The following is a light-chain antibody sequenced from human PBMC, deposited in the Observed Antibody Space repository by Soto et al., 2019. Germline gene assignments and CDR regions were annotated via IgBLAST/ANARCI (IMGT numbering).Light chain of an antibody. J-gene: IGKJ2*01. CDR3: QQFGNSPYT. Sequence: EIVLTQSPGTLSLSPGERATLSCRASQSVSSSYLAWYQQKPGQAPRLLIYGASSRATGIPDRVSGRGSGTDFTLTISRLEPEDFAVDYCQQFGNSPYTFGQGTRLEIK. CDR1: QSVSSSY. CDR2: GAS. V-gene: IGKV3-20*01.